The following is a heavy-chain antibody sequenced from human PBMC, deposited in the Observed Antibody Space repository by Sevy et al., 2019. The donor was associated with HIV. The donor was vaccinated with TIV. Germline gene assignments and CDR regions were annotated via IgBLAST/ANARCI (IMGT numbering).Heavy chain of an antibody. V-gene: IGHV3-49*03. CDR3: TRSITIFGVDYYYGMDV. Sequence: GGSLRLSCTASGFTFGDYAMSWFRQAPGKGLEWVGFIRSKAYGGTTEYAASVKGRFTISRDDSKSIAYVQMNSLKTEDTAVYYCTRSITIFGVDYYYGMDVWGQGTTVTVSS. D-gene: IGHD3-3*01. CDR2: IRSKAYGGTT. CDR1: GFTFGDYA. J-gene: IGHJ6*02.